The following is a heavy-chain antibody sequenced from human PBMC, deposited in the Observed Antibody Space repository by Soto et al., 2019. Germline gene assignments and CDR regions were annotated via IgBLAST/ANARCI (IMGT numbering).Heavy chain of an antibody. CDR1: GFTLGYYW. D-gene: IGHD3-10*01. CDR3: ARASGYGSGTSVIHYLDY. Sequence: PGGSLRLSCAASGFTLGYYWVSWVRQAPGKGLEWLATIKLDASEKKYVDSVKGRFTLSRDNAKNSLYLQMDSLRAEDTAVYYCARASGYGSGTSVIHYLDYWGHGTLVTVSS. V-gene: IGHV3-7*01. J-gene: IGHJ4*01. CDR2: IKLDASEK.